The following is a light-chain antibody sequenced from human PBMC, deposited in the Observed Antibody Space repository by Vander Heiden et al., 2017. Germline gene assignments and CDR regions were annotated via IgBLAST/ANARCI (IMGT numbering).Light chain of an antibody. CDR1: QSVLYSSNKKNY. CDR2: WAS. J-gene: IGKJ1*01. V-gene: IGKV4-1*01. CDR3: QQDDSTPQT. Sequence: DIVMTQSPDSLAVSLGERATINCKSSQSVLYSSNKKNYLAWYQRKAGQPPKLLIYWASTRESGVPDRFSGSGSGTDFTLTISSLQAEDVAVYYCQQDDSTPQTFGQGTKVEIK.